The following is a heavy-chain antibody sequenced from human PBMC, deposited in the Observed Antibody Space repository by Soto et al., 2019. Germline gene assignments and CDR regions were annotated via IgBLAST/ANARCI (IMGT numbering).Heavy chain of an antibody. CDR2: IYYSGTT. V-gene: IGHV4-31*03. CDR1: GGSINSGGYY. CDR3: ARDGDCSGGSCYLGYGLDV. Sequence: KPSETLSLTCTVSGGSINSGGYYWSWIRQHPAKGLEWIGNIYYSGTTDYNPSLKSRVTISIDTSENQFSLKLTSVTAADTAMYYCARDGDCSGGSCYLGYGLDVWGQGTTVTVSS. D-gene: IGHD2-15*01. J-gene: IGHJ6*02.